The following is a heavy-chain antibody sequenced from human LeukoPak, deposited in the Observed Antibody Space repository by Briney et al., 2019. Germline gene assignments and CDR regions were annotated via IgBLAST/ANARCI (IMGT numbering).Heavy chain of an antibody. CDR3: ARVAHSSGWYMGYFDY. Sequence: SETLSLTCTVSGGSISSSSYYWGWIRQPPGEGLEWIGSIYYSGSTYYNPSLKSRVTISVDTSKNQFSLKLSSVTAADTAVYYCARVAHSSGWYMGYFDYWGQGTLVTVSS. CDR2: IYYSGST. D-gene: IGHD6-19*01. CDR1: GGSISSSSYY. V-gene: IGHV4-39*07. J-gene: IGHJ4*02.